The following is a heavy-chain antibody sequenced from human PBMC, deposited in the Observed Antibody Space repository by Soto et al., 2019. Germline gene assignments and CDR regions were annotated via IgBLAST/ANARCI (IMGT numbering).Heavy chain of an antibody. Sequence: DVQLLASGGNLVQPGGSLTLSCSASGFTLSSYAMSWVRQAPGKGLEWVSSISAGGDMTYNSDSVKGRFTISRDNANNAVFLQMHNLRLEDTALYYCARGDRGGSGSPASYYYSGWDVWGQGATVTVS. CDR3: ARGDRGGSGSPASYYYSGWDV. D-gene: IGHD3-10*01. CDR2: ISAGGDMT. CDR1: GFTLSSYA. J-gene: IGHJ6*02. V-gene: IGHV3-23*01.